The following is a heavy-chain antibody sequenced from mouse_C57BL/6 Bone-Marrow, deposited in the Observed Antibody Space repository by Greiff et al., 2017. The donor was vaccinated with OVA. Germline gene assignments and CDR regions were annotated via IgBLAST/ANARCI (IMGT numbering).Heavy chain of an antibody. D-gene: IGHD1-1*01. J-gene: IGHJ3*01. V-gene: IGHV1-69*01. CDR1: GYTFTSYW. Sequence: QVQLQQPGAELVMPGASVKLSCKAFGYTFTSYWMHWVKQRPGQGLEWIGEIDPSDSYTNYNQKFKGKSTLTVDKSSSTAYMQLSSLTSEDSAVYYCARDGGPWFAYWGQGTLVTVSA. CDR3: ARDGGPWFAY. CDR2: IDPSDSYT.